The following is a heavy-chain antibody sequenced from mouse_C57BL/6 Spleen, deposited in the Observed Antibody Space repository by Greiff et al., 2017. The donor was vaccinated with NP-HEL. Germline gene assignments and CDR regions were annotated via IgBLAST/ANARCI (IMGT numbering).Heavy chain of an antibody. J-gene: IGHJ2*01. V-gene: IGHV5-4*01. CDR2: ISDGGSYT. D-gene: IGHD1-1*01. CDR1: GFTFSSYA. CDR3: ARAFITTVVGYFDY. Sequence: EVQLVESGGGLVKPGGSLKLPCAASGFTFSSYAMSWVRQTPEKRLEWVATISDGGSYTYYPDNVKGRFTISRDNAKNNLYLQMSELTSEDTAMYYCARAFITTVVGYFDYWGQGTTLTVSS.